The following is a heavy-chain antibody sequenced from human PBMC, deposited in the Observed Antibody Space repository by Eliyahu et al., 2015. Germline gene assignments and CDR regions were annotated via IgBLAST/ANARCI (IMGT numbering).Heavy chain of an antibody. V-gene: IGHV3-11*06. CDR2: ICSPGHT. Sequence: QVQLVESGGGLVKPGGSLTLSCAASGFTFNDXCMTWIRQAPGKGLEWVSGICSPGHTNYADSVRGRFTISRDFAKNSLFLQMNTLRAEDTAVYYCARDPGDNNGYNPDYWGQGTLVTVSS. J-gene: IGHJ4*02. D-gene: IGHD3-22*01. CDR1: GFTFNDXC. CDR3: ARDPGDNNGYNPDY.